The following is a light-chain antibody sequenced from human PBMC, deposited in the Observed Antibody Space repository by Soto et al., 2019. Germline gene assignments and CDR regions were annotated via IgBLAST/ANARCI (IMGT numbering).Light chain of an antibody. V-gene: IGLV1-40*01. J-gene: IGLJ2*01. CDR3: LSFDSSLSVV. Sequence: QSVLTQPPSVSGAPGQRVTISCTGSSSNIGAGYDVHWYQQLPGRAPKLLIYGNTNLPSGVPDRFSGSKSGTSAPLAITGLQAEDEADYYCLSFDSSLSVVFGGETKIAVL. CDR2: GNT. CDR1: SSNIGAGYD.